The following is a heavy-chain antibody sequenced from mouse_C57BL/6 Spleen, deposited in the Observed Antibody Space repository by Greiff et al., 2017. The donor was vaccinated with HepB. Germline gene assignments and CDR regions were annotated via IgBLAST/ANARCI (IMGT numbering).Heavy chain of an antibody. Sequence: QVQLQQSGPELVKPGASVKISCKASGYAFSSSWMNWVKQRPGKGLEWIGRIYPGDGDTNYNGKFKGKATLTADKSSSTAYMQLSSLTSEDSAVYLCARGGILITRGAMDYWGQGTSVTVSS. V-gene: IGHV1-82*01. CDR2: IYPGDGDT. CDR3: ARGGILITRGAMDY. J-gene: IGHJ4*01. D-gene: IGHD1-1*01. CDR1: GYAFSSSW.